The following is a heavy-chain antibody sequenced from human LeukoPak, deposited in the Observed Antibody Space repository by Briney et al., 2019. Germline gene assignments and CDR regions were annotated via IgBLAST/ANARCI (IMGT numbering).Heavy chain of an antibody. D-gene: IGHD2-2*01. CDR2: ITYDGSNK. Sequence: PGGSLRLSCAASGFTFSSYAMHWVRPAPGKGLEWVAVITYDGSNKYYADSVKGRFTISRDNSKNTLYLQMNSLRAEDTAVYYCARAPDIVVVPAAIDYWGQGTLVTVSS. V-gene: IGHV3-30*04. J-gene: IGHJ4*02. CDR1: GFTFSSYA. CDR3: ARAPDIVVVPAAIDY.